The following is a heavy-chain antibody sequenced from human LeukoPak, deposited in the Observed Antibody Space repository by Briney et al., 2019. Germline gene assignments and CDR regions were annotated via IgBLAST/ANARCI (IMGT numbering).Heavy chain of an antibody. V-gene: IGHV3-48*01. D-gene: IGHD1-26*01. CDR1: GFTFSSYS. CDR2: ISNSGSAI. J-gene: IGHJ4*02. Sequence: HPGGSLRLSCAASGFTFSSYSMNWVRQAPGKGLEWVSYISNSGSAIYYADSVKGRFTISRDNAKNSLDLQMNSLRAEDTAVYYCGRGSGSLDYWGQGTLVTVSS. CDR3: GRGSGSLDY.